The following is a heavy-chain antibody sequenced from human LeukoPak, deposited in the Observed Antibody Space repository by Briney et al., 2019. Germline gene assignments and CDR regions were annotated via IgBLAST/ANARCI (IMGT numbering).Heavy chain of an antibody. CDR3: ARAGGTIVATSYDY. CDR2: TYYRSKWYN. CDR1: GDSVSSNSAA. Sequence: SQTLSLTCAISGDSVSSNSAAWNWIRQSPSRGLEWLGRTYYRSKWYNDYAVSVKSRITINPDTSKNQFSLQLNSVTPEDTAVYYRARAGGTIVATSYDYWGQGTLVTVSS. D-gene: IGHD5-12*01. J-gene: IGHJ4*02. V-gene: IGHV6-1*01.